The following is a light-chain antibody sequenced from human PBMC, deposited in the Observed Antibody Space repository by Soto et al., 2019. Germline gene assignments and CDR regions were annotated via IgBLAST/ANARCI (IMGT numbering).Light chain of an antibody. V-gene: IGKV1-5*03. J-gene: IGKJ2*01. CDR2: KAS. CDR3: QQYNADST. Sequence: DIQMTQSPSTLSASVVDRVTITCRARQSINTWLAWYQQKPKKAPKQLIYKASSLQSGVPPRFSAIASWTEFTLTIATLQSDDFETSYCQQYNADSTFGQRTKLEIK. CDR1: QSINTW.